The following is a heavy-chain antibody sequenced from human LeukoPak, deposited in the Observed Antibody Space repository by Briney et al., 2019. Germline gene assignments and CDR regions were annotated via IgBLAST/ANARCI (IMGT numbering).Heavy chain of an antibody. CDR1: GYTFTGYY. CDR3: ARDSALGIAARPDAFDI. CDR2: INPNSGGT. V-gene: IGHV1-2*04. D-gene: IGHD6-6*01. J-gene: IGHJ3*02. Sequence: ASVKVSCKASGYTFTGYYMHWVRQAPGQGLEWMGWINPNSGGTNYAQKFQGWVTMTRDTSISTAYMELSRLRSDDTAVYYCARDSALGIAARPDAFDIWGQGTMVTVSS.